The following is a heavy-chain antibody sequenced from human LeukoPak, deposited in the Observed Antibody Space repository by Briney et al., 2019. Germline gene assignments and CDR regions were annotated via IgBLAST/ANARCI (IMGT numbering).Heavy chain of an antibody. CDR2: ISNSGTYI. CDR3: ARDPYYGTNSRYYYYYGMDV. V-gene: IGHV3-21*01. CDR1: GFTFSTYS. D-gene: IGHD4-23*01. Sequence: GGSLRLSCVASGFTFSTYSMNWVRQAPGRGLEWVSSISNSGTYIYYADSLKGRFTISRDNAKNSLFLQMYSLRAEDTAVYYCARDPYYGTNSRYYYYYGMDVWGQGTTVTVSS. J-gene: IGHJ6*02.